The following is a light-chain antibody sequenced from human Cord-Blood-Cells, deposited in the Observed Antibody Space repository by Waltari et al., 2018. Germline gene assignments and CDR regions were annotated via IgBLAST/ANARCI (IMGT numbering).Light chain of an antibody. J-gene: IGLJ1*01. CDR3: MIWPSNASV. CDR2: YYSDSDK. Sequence: QPVLTQPPSSSASPGESARLTCTLPSDINVGSYNIYWYQQKPGSPPRYLLYYYSDSDKGQGSGVPSGVSGSKDGAANTGILRIAGLQSEDEADYYCMIWPSNASVFGTGTKVTVL. CDR1: SDINVGSYN. V-gene: IGLV5-37*01.